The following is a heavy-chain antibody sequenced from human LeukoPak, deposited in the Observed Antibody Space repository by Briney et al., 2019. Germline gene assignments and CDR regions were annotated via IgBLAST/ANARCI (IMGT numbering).Heavy chain of an antibody. J-gene: IGHJ4*02. CDR3: ARPHYDFWSGYLNYFDY. CDR1: GFTFSSYA. D-gene: IGHD3-3*01. V-gene: IGHV3-30*01. CDR2: ISYDGSNK. Sequence: GRSLRLSCAASGFTFSSYAMHWVRQAPGKGLEWVAVISYDGSNKYYAVSVKGRFTISRDNSKNTLYLQMNSLRAEDTAVYYCARPHYDFWSGYLNYFDYWGQGTLVTVSS.